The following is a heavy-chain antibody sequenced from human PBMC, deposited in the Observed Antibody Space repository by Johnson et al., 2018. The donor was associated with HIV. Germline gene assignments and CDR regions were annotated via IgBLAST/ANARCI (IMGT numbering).Heavy chain of an antibody. CDR3: AKDQWELLADDEDAFDI. D-gene: IGHD1-26*01. J-gene: IGHJ3*02. CDR2: IRYDGSNK. V-gene: IGHV3-30*02. CDR1: GFTFSSYG. Sequence: QVQLVESGGGVVQPGGSLRLSCAASGFTFSSYGMHWVRQAPGKGLEWVAFIRYDGSNKYYADSVKGRFTISRDNSKKPLYLQMNSLRAEDTALYYCAKDQWELLADDEDAFDIWGQGTMVTVSS.